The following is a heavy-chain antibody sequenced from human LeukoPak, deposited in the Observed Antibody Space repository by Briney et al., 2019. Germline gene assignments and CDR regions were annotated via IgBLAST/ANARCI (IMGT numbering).Heavy chain of an antibody. CDR3: ARVRTGYSSSWYYFDY. Sequence: ASVKVSCKASGYTFTGYYMHWVRQAPGQGLEWMGWINPNSGGTNYAQKFQGRVTMTRDTSISTAYMELSRLRSDDTAAYYCARVRTGYSSSWYYFDYWGQGTLVTVSS. CDR1: GYTFTGYY. J-gene: IGHJ4*02. V-gene: IGHV1-2*02. CDR2: INPNSGGT. D-gene: IGHD6-13*01.